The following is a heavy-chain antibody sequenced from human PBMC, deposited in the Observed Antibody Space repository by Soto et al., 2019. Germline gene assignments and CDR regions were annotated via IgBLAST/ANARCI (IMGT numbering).Heavy chain of an antibody. CDR3: ARATGADKEDY. J-gene: IGHJ4*02. Sequence: EVQLVESGGGLVQPGGSLRLSCAASGFTFNSYWMSWVRQAPGQGLEWVANIKEDGSERYYLDSVKGRFTISRDNAKNSFDLQMDSLRAEDTAVYYCARATGADKEDYWGQGTLVTVSS. D-gene: IGHD3-10*01. CDR2: IKEDGSER. V-gene: IGHV3-7*04. CDR1: GFTFNSYW.